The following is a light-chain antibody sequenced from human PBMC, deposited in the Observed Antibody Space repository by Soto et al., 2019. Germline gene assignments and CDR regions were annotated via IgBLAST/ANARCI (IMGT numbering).Light chain of an antibody. CDR1: QRISSW. CDR3: QQYNISCT. CDR2: KAS. J-gene: IGKJ1*01. Sequence: DIQMTQSPSTLSSSVGDRVTITCRASQRISSWLAWYQQKPGKAPKLLIYKASSLESGVPSRFSGSGSGTEFTLTISSLQPVDVSTYHRQQYNISCTFGQGTKVEIK. V-gene: IGKV1-5*03.